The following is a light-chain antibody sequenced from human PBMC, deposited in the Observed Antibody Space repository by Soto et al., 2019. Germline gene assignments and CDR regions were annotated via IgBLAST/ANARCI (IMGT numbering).Light chain of an antibody. V-gene: IGKV3-20*01. CDR2: AAS. J-gene: IGKJ3*01. CDR3: QQYASAPFS. CDR1: HSINTSF. Sequence: EIVLTQSPGALSLSPVDRATLSCRASHSINTSFLAWFQQKPGQAPRLLIYAASTRATGIPDRFSGSASETDFTLTINRLEPEDSAVYYCQQYASAPFSLGPGTKVDIK.